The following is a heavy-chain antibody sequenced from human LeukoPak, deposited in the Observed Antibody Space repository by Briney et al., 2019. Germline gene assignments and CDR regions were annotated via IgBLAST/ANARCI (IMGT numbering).Heavy chain of an antibody. J-gene: IGHJ4*02. CDR2: ISGSGGST. CDR1: GFTFSSYG. D-gene: IGHD6-19*01. CDR3: AKPASSSRCWYYDY. V-gene: IGHV3-23*01. Sequence: GGSLRLSCAASGFTFSSYGMSWVRHAPGKGLEWVSAISGSGGSTYYADSVKGPFTISRDNSKNTLYLQMNSLRAEDTAVYDCAKPASSSRCWYYDYWGQGTLVTVSS.